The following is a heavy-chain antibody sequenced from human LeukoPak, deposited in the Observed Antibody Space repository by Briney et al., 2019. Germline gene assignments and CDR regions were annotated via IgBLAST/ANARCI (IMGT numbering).Heavy chain of an antibody. CDR2: IYYSGST. Sequence: LPETLSLTRTVSGGPISSYYWSWLRQPPGKGLEWIGYIYYSGSTNYNPSLKSRVTISVDTSKNQFSLNLSSVTAADTAVNYCPRGPPGKENAFDIWGEGTMVTVPS. J-gene: IGHJ3*02. CDR3: PRGPPGKENAFDI. D-gene: IGHD2-2*01. V-gene: IGHV4-59*01. CDR1: GGPISSYY.